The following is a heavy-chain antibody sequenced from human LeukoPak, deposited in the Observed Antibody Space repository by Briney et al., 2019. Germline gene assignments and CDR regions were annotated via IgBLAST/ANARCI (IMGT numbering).Heavy chain of an antibody. J-gene: IGHJ4*02. V-gene: IGHV4-34*01. CDR2: INHSGST. CDR1: GVSFSDYY. D-gene: IGHD3-22*01. Sequence: PSETLSLTCAVYGVSFSDYYWSWIRQSPGKGLEWIGEINHSGSTNYNPSLKIRVTISVDTSKNQFSLKLSSVTAADTAVYYCARGPPYYYDSSGYGFYFDYWGQGTLVTVSS. CDR3: ARGPPYYYDSSGYGFYFDY.